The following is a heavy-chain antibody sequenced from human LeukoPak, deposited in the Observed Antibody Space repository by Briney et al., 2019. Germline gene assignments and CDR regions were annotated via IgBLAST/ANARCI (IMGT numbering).Heavy chain of an antibody. D-gene: IGHD3-10*01. CDR3: ARHKMIRGIGYYYYMDV. CDR2: IYYNGTT. V-gene: IGHV4-39*01. J-gene: IGHJ6*03. Sequence: SETLSLTCTVSGGSISTSSYYWGWIRQPPGKGLQWIGSIYYNGTTYYNPSLKSRVIISVDTSKNQFSLTLSSVTAAATAVYYCARHKMIRGIGYYYYMDVWGKGTTVTISS. CDR1: GGSISTSSYY.